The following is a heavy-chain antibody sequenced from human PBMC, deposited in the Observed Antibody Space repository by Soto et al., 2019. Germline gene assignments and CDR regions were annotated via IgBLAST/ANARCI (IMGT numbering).Heavy chain of an antibody. CDR1: GDSVSRNSAA. CDR3: ARDQDIVVVPAATYYFDY. V-gene: IGHV6-1*01. D-gene: IGHD2-2*01. Sequence: LSQTLSLTCAISGDSVSRNSAAWNWIRQSPSRGLEWLGRTYYRSKWYNDYAVSVKSRITINPDTSKNQFSLQLNSVTPEDTAVYYCARDQDIVVVPAATYYFDYWGQGTLVTVSS. CDR2: TYYRSKWYN. J-gene: IGHJ4*02.